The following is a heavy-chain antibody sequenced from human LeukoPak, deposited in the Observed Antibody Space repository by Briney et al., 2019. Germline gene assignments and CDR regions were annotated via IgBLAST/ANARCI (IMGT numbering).Heavy chain of an antibody. J-gene: IGHJ4*02. V-gene: IGHV1-18*01. CDR3: AKGVSVVPAARTDY. D-gene: IGHD2-2*01. CDR2: ISAYNGNT. CDR1: GYTFTSYG. Sequence: ASVKVSCKASGYTFTSYGISWVRQAPGQGLEWMGWISAYNGNTNYAQKLQGRVTMTTDTSTSTAYVELRSLRSDDTAVYYCAKGVSVVPAARTDYWGQGTLVTVSS.